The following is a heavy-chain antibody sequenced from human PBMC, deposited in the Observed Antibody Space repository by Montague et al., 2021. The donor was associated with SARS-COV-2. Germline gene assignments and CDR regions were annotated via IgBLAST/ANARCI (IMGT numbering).Heavy chain of an antibody. CDR2: INHTGST. CDR3: ARLGDGVVPAPILGVGPFYSYYYMDV. J-gene: IGHJ6*03. V-gene: IGHV4-34*01. CDR1: GGSFSGCF. Sequence: SETLSLTCAVSGGSFSGCFWSWIRQPPGKGLEWIGEINHTGSTKHNPSLKSRVTISVDTSKNQFSLKVTSMTAADTAIYYCARLGDGVVPAPILGVGPFYSYYYMDVWGKGTTVTVSS. D-gene: IGHD2-2*02.